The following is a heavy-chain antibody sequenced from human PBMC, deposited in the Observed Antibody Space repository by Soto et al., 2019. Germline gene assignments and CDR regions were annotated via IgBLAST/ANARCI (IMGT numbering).Heavy chain of an antibody. CDR2: IWYDGSNK. V-gene: IGHV3-33*01. J-gene: IGHJ6*02. CDR1: GFTFSSYG. D-gene: IGHD2-21*01. Sequence: QVQLVESGGGVVQPGRSLRLSCAASGFTFSSYGMHWVRQAPGKGLEWVAVIWYDGSNKYYADSVKGRFTISRDNSKNTLYLQMNSLRSEDTAGYYCAREVPTIKQYGMDVWGQGTTVTVSS. CDR3: AREVPTIKQYGMDV.